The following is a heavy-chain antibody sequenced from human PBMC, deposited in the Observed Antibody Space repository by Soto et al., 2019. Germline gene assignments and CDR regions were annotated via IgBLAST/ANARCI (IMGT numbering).Heavy chain of an antibody. CDR2: IRNKARSHTT. D-gene: IGHD4-17*01. CDR3: ARALVYANRHYMDF. CDR1: GFTFSDHY. Sequence: GGSLRLSCAASGFTFSDHYMDWVRQAPGKGLEWVGRIRNKARSHTTEYAASVKGRFTISRDDSKNLVYLQMDSLRAEETALYYCARALVYANRHYMDFWGKGTTVTVSS. V-gene: IGHV3-72*01. J-gene: IGHJ6*03.